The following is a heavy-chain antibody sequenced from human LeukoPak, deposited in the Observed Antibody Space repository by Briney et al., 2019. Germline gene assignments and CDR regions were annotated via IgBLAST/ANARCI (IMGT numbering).Heavy chain of an antibody. CDR1: GYTFTSYA. J-gene: IGHJ4*02. V-gene: IGHV7-4-1*02. D-gene: IGHD3-10*01. CDR3: ARASRRYYYGSGSYYIKDY. Sequence: ASVKVSCKASGYTFTSYAMNWVRQAPGQGLEWMGWINTNTGNPTYAQGFTGWFVFSLDTSVSTAYLQISSLKAEDTAVYYCARASRRYYYGSGSYYIKDYWGQGTLVTVSS. CDR2: INTNTGNP.